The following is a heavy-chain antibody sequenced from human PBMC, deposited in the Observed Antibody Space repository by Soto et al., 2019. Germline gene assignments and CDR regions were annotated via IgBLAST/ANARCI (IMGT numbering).Heavy chain of an antibody. Sequence: QVPLVQSGAEVKKPGSSVTVSCKASGGTFSSYAIHWVRQAPGQGLEWMGGIIPMYGPAKSAQRFQGRVTSTADESTTTVYMELTSLTSQDTTVYYCARVTSMVRGVIDNWFDPWGHGTLVTVSS. CDR2: IIPMYGPA. CDR3: ARVTSMVRGVIDNWFDP. J-gene: IGHJ5*02. D-gene: IGHD3-10*01. V-gene: IGHV1-69*01. CDR1: GGTFSSYA.